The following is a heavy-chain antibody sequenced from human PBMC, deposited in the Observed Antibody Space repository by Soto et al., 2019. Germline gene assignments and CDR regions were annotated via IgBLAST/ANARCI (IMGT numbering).Heavy chain of an antibody. Sequence: GESLKISCKGSGYSFTSYSIGWVRQMLGKGLEWMGIIYPGDSDTRYSPSFQGQVTISADKSISTAYLQWSSLKASDTAMYYCVRRSGEYYYDSSGYCGMDVWGQGTTVTVSS. CDR1: GYSFTSYS. V-gene: IGHV5-51*01. D-gene: IGHD3-22*01. CDR2: IYPGDSDT. CDR3: VRRSGEYYYDSSGYCGMDV. J-gene: IGHJ6*02.